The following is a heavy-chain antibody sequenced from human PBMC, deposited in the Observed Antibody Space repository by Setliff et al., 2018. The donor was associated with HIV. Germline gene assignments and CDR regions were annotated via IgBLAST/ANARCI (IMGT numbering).Heavy chain of an antibody. V-gene: IGHV4-4*07. J-gene: IGHJ6*02. CDR2: IFTSGTT. CDR3: ARRSIVGSTRGYYYYALDV. CDR1: DGSISNYY. D-gene: IGHD1-26*01. Sequence: NPSETLSLTCTVSDGSISNYYWNWIRQPAGKGLEWIGRIFTSGTTNYNPSLKSRVTMSLDTSKNQVSLKLTSVTAADTAVYYCARRSIVGSTRGYYYYALDVWGQGTTVTVSS.